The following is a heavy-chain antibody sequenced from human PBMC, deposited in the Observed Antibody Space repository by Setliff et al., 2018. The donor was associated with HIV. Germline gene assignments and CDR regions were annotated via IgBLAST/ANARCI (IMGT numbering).Heavy chain of an antibody. V-gene: IGHV4-59*01. CDR2: VYSTGST. CDR3: ARVATGPESFDI. CDR1: GDSINNYY. Sequence: SETLSLTCTVSGDSINNYYWSWIRQPPGKGLEWIGYVYSTGSTNSKSSLKSRVTISVDTSKSQFSLKLSSVTAADTAVYYCARVATGPESFDIWGQGTMVTVSS. J-gene: IGHJ3*02. D-gene: IGHD3-9*01.